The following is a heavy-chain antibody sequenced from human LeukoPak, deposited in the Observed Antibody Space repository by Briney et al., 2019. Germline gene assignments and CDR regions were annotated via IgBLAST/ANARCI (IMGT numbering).Heavy chain of an antibody. V-gene: IGHV3-23*01. J-gene: IGHJ5*02. D-gene: IGHD2-2*01. CDR2: ISGREGST. CDR3: AKLKTGYCSTTSCLNWFGP. Sequence: GGSLRLSCTAAGFTFSSDAMSWVRQAQGKGLEWVSTISGREGSTYYADSVKGRFAISRDTSKNTLSLQMNSLRAEDTAVYYCAKLKTGYCSTTSCLNWFGPWGQGTLVTVSS. CDR1: GFTFSSDA.